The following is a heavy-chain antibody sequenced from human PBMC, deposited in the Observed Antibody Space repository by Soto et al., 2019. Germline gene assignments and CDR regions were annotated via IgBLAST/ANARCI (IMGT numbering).Heavy chain of an antibody. J-gene: IGHJ6*01. D-gene: IGHD1-1*01. CDR2: ILSYFRRP. CDR3: ATTEASINSYRDYFYHNGLHV. Sequence: QVQLVQSGAEVKKPGSSVNVSCKASGDTLSRFAIAWVRQAPGQGLEWMGGILSYFRRPDYAEKFQGRIKISADESTDTAYMELSSLRSDDTAIYFCATTEASINSYRDYFYHNGLHVWGQGTPVTVSA. CDR1: GDTLSRFA. V-gene: IGHV1-69*01.